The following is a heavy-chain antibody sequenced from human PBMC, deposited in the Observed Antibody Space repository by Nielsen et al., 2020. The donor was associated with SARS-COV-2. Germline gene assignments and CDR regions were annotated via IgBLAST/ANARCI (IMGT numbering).Heavy chain of an antibody. Sequence: LRLSCAVYGGSFSGYYWSWIRQPPGKGLEWIGEINHSGSTNYNPSLKSRVTISVDTSKNQFSLKLSSVTVADTAVYYCARVKMGRFGELFLPDWFDPWGQGTLVTVSS. D-gene: IGHD3-10*01. V-gene: IGHV4-34*01. J-gene: IGHJ5*02. CDR1: GGSFSGYY. CDR3: ARVKMGRFGELFLPDWFDP. CDR2: INHSGST.